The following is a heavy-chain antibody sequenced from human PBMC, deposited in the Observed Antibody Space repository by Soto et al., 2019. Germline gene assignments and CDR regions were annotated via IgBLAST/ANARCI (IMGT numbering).Heavy chain of an antibody. CDR3: ARVYSDGLFDP. D-gene: IGHD2-8*01. J-gene: IGHJ5*02. CDR1: GFTFSIYA. CDR2: ISYDGSNK. Sequence: QVQLVESGGGVVQPGRSLRLSCAASGFTFSIYAMHWVRQAPGKGLEWVAVISYDGSNKYYADSVKGRFTISRDNSKNTVYLQMNSLRAGDAVVYSCARVYSDGLFDPWGQGTLVTVSS. V-gene: IGHV3-30-3*01.